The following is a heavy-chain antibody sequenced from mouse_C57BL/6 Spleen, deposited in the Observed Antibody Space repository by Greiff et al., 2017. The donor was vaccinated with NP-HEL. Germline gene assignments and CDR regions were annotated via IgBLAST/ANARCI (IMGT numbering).Heavy chain of an antibody. J-gene: IGHJ3*01. CDR1: GYTFTSYW. V-gene: IGHV1-59*01. D-gene: IGHD2-5*01. CDR3: ARSYSNYAGVPFAY. Sequence: VQLQQPGAELVRPGTSVKLSCKASGYTFTSYWMHWVKQRPGQGLEWIGVIDPSDSYTNYNQKFKGKATLTVDTSSSTAYMQLSSLTSEDSAVYYCARSYSNYAGVPFAYWGQGTLVTVSA. CDR2: IDPSDSYT.